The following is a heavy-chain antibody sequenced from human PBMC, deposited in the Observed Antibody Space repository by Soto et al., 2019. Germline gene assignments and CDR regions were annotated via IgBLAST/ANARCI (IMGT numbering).Heavy chain of an antibody. CDR1: GFTFDSYA. J-gene: IGHJ5*02. CDR3: AKKNSLLNWFDP. CDR2: ISGSGGST. D-gene: IGHD2-15*01. V-gene: IGHV3-23*01. Sequence: GGSLRLSCAASGFTFDSYAMSWVRQAPGKGLEWLSTISGSGGSTYYADSVKGRFTISRDNSKNTLYLQMNSLRAEDTAVYYCAKKNSLLNWFDPWGQGTLVTVSS.